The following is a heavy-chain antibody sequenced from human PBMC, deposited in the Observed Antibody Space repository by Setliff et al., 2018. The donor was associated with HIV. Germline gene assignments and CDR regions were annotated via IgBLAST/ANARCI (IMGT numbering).Heavy chain of an antibody. V-gene: IGHV1-2*06. D-gene: IGHD1-26*01. CDR3: ARDKEPWEGYYKYYSMDV. Sequence: GASVKVSCKASGYTFTSHGISWVRQAPGQGLEWMGRINPDSGVTDYAQKFQGRVTMTRDKSISTVYMELNKLTSDDTAVYFCARDKEPWEGYYKYYSMDVWGKGTKVTVSS. CDR1: GYTFTSHG. CDR2: INPDSGVT. J-gene: IGHJ6*03.